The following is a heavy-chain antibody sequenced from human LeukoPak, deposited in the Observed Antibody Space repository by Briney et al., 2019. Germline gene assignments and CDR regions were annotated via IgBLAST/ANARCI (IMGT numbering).Heavy chain of an antibody. D-gene: IGHD2-2*01. CDR1: GFTFSDYY. CDR3: ARDYLYAFDY. J-gene: IGHJ4*02. CDR2: ISGSGNAK. V-gene: IGHV3-11*04. Sequence: PGGSLRLSCAASGFTFSDYYMSWIRQAPGKGLEGVSYISGSGNAKHYTDSVKGRFTISRDNAKNALYLQMNSLRAEDTAVYFCARDYLYAFDYWGQGTLVTVSS.